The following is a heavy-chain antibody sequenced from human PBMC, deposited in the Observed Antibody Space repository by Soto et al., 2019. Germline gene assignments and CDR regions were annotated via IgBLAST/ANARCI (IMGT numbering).Heavy chain of an antibody. D-gene: IGHD4-17*01. J-gene: IGHJ4*02. CDR1: GGSISSSSYY. Sequence: SETLSLTCTVSGGSISSSSYYWGWIRQPPGKGLEWIGSIYYSGSTYYNPSLKSRVTISVDTSKNRFSLKLSSVTAADTAVYYCARRVGNGDYYFDYWGQGTLVTVSS. V-gene: IGHV4-39*01. CDR2: IYYSGST. CDR3: ARRVGNGDYYFDY.